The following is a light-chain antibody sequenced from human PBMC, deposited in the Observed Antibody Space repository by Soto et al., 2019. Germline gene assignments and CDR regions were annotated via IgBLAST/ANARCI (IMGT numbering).Light chain of an antibody. CDR2: STS. Sequence: DIQMTQSPSSLSASVGDRVTITCPASQGISNYLAWYQQKPGKVPKLLIYSTSTLESGVPSRFRGSGSGTDFTLTISSLQPEDVATYYCQEYNSAPWTFGQGTKVEIK. J-gene: IGKJ1*01. V-gene: IGKV1-27*01. CDR3: QEYNSAPWT. CDR1: QGISNY.